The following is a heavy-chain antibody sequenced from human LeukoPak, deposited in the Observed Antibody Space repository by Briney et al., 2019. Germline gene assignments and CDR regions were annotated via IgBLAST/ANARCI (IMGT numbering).Heavy chain of an antibody. V-gene: IGHV3-48*04. J-gene: IGHJ4*02. CDR1: GFTFSTYS. CDR3: ARGQYFSTTYYFDY. D-gene: IGHD2/OR15-2a*01. CDR2: ISSSSTI. Sequence: PGGSLRLSCAASGFTFSTYSMNWVRQAPGKGLEWVSYISSSSTIYYADSVKGRFTISRDNAKNSLFLQMNSLRAEDTAVYFCARGQYFSTTYYFDYWGQGTLVTVSS.